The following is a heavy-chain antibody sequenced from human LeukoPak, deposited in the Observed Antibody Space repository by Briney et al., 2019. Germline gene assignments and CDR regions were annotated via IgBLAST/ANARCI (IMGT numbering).Heavy chain of an antibody. J-gene: IGHJ4*02. CDR3: ATSIAARFENYFDY. Sequence: GGSLRLSCAASGFTFSSYAMSWVRQAPGKGLEWVSAISGSGGSTYYADSVKGRFTISRDNSKNTLYLQMNSLRAEDTAVYYCATSIAARFENYFDYWGQGTLVTVSS. CDR2: ISGSGGST. CDR1: GFTFSSYA. D-gene: IGHD6-6*01. V-gene: IGHV3-23*01.